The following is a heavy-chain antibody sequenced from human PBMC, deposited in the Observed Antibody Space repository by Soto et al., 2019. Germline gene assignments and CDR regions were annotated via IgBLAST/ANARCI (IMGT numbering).Heavy chain of an antibody. D-gene: IGHD6-13*01. J-gene: IGHJ6*02. Sequence: QVQLVQSGAEVKKPGASVKVSCKASGYTFTGYYMHWVRQAPGQGLEWMGWINPNSGGTNYAQKCQGWVTMTRDTSISTAYMELSRLRSDDTAVYYCARDQLHIPSSPGQYYYYYYGMDVWGQGTTVTVSS. CDR2: INPNSGGT. V-gene: IGHV1-2*04. CDR1: GYTFTGYY. CDR3: ARDQLHIPSSPGQYYYYYYGMDV.